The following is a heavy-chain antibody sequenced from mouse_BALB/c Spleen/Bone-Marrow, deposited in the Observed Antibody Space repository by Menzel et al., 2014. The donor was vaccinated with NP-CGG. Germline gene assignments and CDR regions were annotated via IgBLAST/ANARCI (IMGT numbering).Heavy chain of an antibody. CDR2: IDPYYGGI. J-gene: IGHJ3*01. CDR1: GYSFTGYN. D-gene: IGHD2-14*01. Sequence: EVQLQQSGPELEKPGASVKISRKASGYSFTGYNMNWVKQTNGKSLEWIGNIDPYYGGITYNQKFKDKATLTVDKSSSTAYMQLKSLTAEDSAVYYCARSIEYRPLSYWGQGTLVTVSA. CDR3: ARSIEYRPLSY. V-gene: IGHV1-39*01.